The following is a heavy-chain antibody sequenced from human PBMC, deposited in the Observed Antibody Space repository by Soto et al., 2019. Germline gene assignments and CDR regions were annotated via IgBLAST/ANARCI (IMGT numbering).Heavy chain of an antibody. CDR3: AAGGGLPRYY. Sequence: QLQLQESGSGLVKPSQTLSLTCAVSGGSISSGGYSWSWIRQPPGKGLEWIGYIYHIGSTYYNPSLTSRVTITVDMSKNQFSLKLSSVTAADTAVYYCAAGGGLPRYYWGQGTLVTVSS. V-gene: IGHV4-30-2*01. CDR1: GGSISSGGYS. J-gene: IGHJ4*02. D-gene: IGHD5-12*01. CDR2: IYHIGST.